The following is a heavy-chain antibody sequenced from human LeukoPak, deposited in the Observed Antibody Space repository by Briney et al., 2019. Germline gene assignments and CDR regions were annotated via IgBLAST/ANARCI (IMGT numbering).Heavy chain of an antibody. V-gene: IGHV6-1*01. J-gene: IGHJ3*02. CDR2: TYYRPTWYN. CDR1: GDSVSSNSVG. Sequence: SQTLSLTCVISGDSVSSNSVGWNWIRQSPSRGLEWLGRTYYRPTWYNDYTSSMRSRITINADTSKNQFSLQLNSVTPEDTAVYYCARDRANSGTYYAFDIWGQGTMVTVSS. CDR3: ARDRANSGTYYAFDI. D-gene: IGHD1-26*01.